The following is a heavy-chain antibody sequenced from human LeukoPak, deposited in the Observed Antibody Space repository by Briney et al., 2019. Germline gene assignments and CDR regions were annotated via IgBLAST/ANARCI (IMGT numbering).Heavy chain of an antibody. CDR1: GGSFSGYY. CDR3: ARGRAVTSIDY. CDR2: INHSGST. V-gene: IGHV4-34*01. Sequence: ASETLSLTCAGYGGSFSGYYWSWNRQPPGKGLEWIGEINHSGSTNYNPSLKSRVTISVDTSKNQFSLKLSSVTAADTAVYYCARGRAVTSIDYWGQGTLVTVSS. D-gene: IGHD4-17*01. J-gene: IGHJ4*02.